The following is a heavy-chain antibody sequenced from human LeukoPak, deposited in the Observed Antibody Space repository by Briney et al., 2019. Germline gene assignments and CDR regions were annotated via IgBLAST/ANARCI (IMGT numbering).Heavy chain of an antibody. Sequence: GGSLRLSCVASGFTFSNYAMSWVRQAPGKGLEWVSAITGSGTNRYYADSLKGRFTTSRDNSKNTVFLQMNSLRHEDTAIYYCVIWGDYDVLTGYYVPDYWGQGTLVTAAS. CDR2: ITGSGTNR. J-gene: IGHJ4*02. CDR1: GFTFSNYA. V-gene: IGHV3-23*01. D-gene: IGHD3-9*01. CDR3: VIWGDYDVLTGYYVPDY.